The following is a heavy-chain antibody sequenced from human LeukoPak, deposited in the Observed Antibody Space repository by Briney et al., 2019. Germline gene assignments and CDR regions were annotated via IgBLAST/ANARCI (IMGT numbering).Heavy chain of an antibody. V-gene: IGHV1-18*01. J-gene: IGHJ6*02. CDR2: ISAYNGNT. CDR1: GYTFTSYG. D-gene: IGHD3-10*01. CDR3: ARAPQVLLWFGGKGGMDV. Sequence: GASVKVSCKASGYTFTSYGISWVRQAPGQGLEWMGWISAYNGNTNYAQKLQGRVTMTTDTSTSTAYMELRSLRSDDTAVYYCARAPQVLLWFGGKGGMDVWGQGTTVTVSS.